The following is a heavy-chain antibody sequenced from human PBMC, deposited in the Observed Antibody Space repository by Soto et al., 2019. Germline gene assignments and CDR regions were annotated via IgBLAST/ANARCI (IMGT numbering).Heavy chain of an antibody. Sequence: GGSLRLSCAASGFTFSSNAMNWVRQAPGKGLEWVLVISDTGGRIYYADSVRGRFTISRDNSKNTLYLEMNSLRVEDTAVYYCAKSLNINWKNWFDPWGQGTLVTVSS. CDR1: GFTFSSNA. CDR2: ISDTGGRI. V-gene: IGHV3-23*01. D-gene: IGHD1-1*01. CDR3: AKSLNINWKNWFDP. J-gene: IGHJ5*02.